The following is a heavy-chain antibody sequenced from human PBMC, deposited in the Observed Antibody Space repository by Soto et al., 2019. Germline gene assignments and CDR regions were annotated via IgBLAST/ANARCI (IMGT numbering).Heavy chain of an antibody. J-gene: IGHJ6*03. CDR3: ARKKQFCGGGGGYPLENYHYNRAV. CDR1: GGTFSSYA. CDR2: IIPIFGIA. D-gene: IGHD2-15*01. Sequence: GASVKVSCKASGGTFSSYAISWVRQAPGQGLEWMGGIIPIFGIANYAQKFQGRVTITADESTSTAYMELSSLRSEDTAVYYCARKKQFCGGGGGYPLENYHYNRAVGGKGTTVPVPS. V-gene: IGHV1-69*13.